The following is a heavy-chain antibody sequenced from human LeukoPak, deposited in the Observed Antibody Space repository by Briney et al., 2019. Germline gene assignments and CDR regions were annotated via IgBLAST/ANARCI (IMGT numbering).Heavy chain of an antibody. J-gene: IGHJ4*02. CDR3: ASSTGVAVAGQVDY. Sequence: SGTLSLTCAVYGGSFSGYYWRWIRQPPGKGLEWIGEINHSGSTNYNPSLKSRVTISVDTSKNQLSLKMNSVTAADTAVYYCASSTGVAVAGQVDYWGQGTLVTVSS. V-gene: IGHV4-34*01. CDR1: GGSFSGYY. CDR2: INHSGST. D-gene: IGHD6-19*01.